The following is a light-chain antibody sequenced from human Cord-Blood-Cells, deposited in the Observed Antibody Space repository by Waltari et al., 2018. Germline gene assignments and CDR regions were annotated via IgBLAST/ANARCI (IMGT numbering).Light chain of an antibody. Sequence: DIVMTKSPDSLAVSLGVRATIYCKSSQSVLYSSNNKNYLAWYQQKPAQPPKLLIYWASTRESGVPDRFSGSGSGTDFTLTISSRQAEDVAVYYCQQYYSTPYTFGQGTKLEIK. CDR3: QQYYSTPYT. J-gene: IGKJ2*01. CDR2: WAS. V-gene: IGKV4-1*01. CDR1: QSVLYSSNNKNY.